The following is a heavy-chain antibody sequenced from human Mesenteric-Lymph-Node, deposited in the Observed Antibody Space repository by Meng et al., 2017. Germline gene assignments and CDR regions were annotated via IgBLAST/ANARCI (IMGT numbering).Heavy chain of an antibody. CDR3: ARARIAAAGHPALGY. CDR2: INHSGST. CDR1: GGSFSGYY. Sequence: QVQLEQWGAVLCKPSETLSLTCAVYGGSFSGYYWSWIRQPPGKGLEWIGEINHSGSTNYNPSLKSRVTISVDTSKNQFSLKLSSVTAADTAVYYCARARIAAAGHPALGYWGQGTLVTVSS. D-gene: IGHD6-13*01. V-gene: IGHV4-34*01. J-gene: IGHJ4*02.